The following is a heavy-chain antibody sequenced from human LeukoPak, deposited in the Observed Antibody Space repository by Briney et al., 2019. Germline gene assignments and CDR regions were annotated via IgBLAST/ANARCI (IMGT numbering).Heavy chain of an antibody. CDR2: IYYSGST. CDR1: GGSISGYY. CDR3: ARDEYNWFDP. V-gene: IGHV4-59*01. J-gene: IGHJ5*02. Sequence: SESLSLTCTVSGGSISGYYWCCIRQPPGKGLEWVGYIYYSGSTNYNPSLKSRVTISVDTSTNQFSLKLSSVTAADPAVYYCARDEYNWFDPWGQGTLVTVSS.